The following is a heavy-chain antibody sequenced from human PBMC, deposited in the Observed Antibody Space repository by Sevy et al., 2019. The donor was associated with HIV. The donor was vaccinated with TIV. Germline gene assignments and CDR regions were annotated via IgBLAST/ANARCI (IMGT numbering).Heavy chain of an antibody. CDR1: GKTLTALA. V-gene: IGHV1-24*01. Sequence: ASVKVSCKVSGKTLTALAIHWVRQAPGKGLEWMATYDPEDAETYYAQRFQGRVTMTEDTSTDTAYMEMSSLGYEDTAVFYCAGTKDYYDNSGDPFDYWGQGTLVTVSS. D-gene: IGHD3-22*01. CDR2: YDPEDAET. J-gene: IGHJ4*02. CDR3: AGTKDYYDNSGDPFDY.